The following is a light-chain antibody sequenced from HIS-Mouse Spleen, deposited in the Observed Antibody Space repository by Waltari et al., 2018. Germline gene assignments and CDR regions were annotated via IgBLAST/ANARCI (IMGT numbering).Light chain of an antibody. CDR2: DVS. V-gene: IGLV2-11*01. CDR1: SSDVGGYNY. CDR3: CSYAGSYTLV. J-gene: IGLJ3*02. Sequence: QSALTQPRSVSGSPGQSATISCTGTSSDVGGYNYVSWYQQHPGKAPKLMIYDVSKRPSGVPDRFSGSKSGNTASLTISGLQAEDEADYYCCSYAGSYTLVFGGGTKLTVL.